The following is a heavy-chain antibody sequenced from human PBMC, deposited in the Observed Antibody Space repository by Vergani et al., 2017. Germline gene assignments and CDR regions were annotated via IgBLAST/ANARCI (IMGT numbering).Heavy chain of an antibody. J-gene: IGHJ6*03. CDR2: ISGYDGKT. Sequence: QVQPVQSGAEMKKPGASVNVSCKTSGYSFNSYGINWVRQAPGQGLEWLGWISGYDGKTKYVEKLQGRITVTIDTSTNSAYMELRGLRSDDTAVYYCARGGSIAAPSYLYYFYMDVWGKGTSVTVSS. V-gene: IGHV1-18*01. D-gene: IGHD6-6*01. CDR3: ARGGSIAAPSYLYYFYMDV. CDR1: GYSFNSYG.